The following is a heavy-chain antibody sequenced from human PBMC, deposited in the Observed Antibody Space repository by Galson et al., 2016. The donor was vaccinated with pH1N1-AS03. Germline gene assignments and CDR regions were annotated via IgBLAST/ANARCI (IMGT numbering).Heavy chain of an antibody. Sequence: SLRLSCAASGFTFSSYGMHWVRQAPGKGLEWLSFLPYDGSNKFYADSVKGRFTISRDNSKNTLYLQMNSLRAEDTAVYYCAKDKDSYYGPYYWGQGTLVTVSS. CDR3: AKDKDSYYGPYY. J-gene: IGHJ4*02. CDR2: LPYDGSNK. V-gene: IGHV3-30*02. D-gene: IGHD1-26*01. CDR1: GFTFSSYG.